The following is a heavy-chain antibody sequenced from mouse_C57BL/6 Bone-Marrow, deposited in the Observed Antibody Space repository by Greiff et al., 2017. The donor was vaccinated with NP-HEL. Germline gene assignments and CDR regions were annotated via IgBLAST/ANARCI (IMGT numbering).Heavy chain of an antibody. V-gene: IGHV1-72*01. CDR2: IDPNSGGT. Sequence: QVQLKQPGAELVKPGASVKLSCKASGYTFTSYWMHWVKQRPGRGLEWIGRIDPNSGGTKYNEKFKSKATLTVDKPSSTAYMQLSSLTSEDSAVYYCASYGLLRYQRGMDYWGQGTSVTVSS. J-gene: IGHJ4*01. CDR1: GYTFTSYW. D-gene: IGHD1-1*01. CDR3: ASYGLLRYQRGMDY.